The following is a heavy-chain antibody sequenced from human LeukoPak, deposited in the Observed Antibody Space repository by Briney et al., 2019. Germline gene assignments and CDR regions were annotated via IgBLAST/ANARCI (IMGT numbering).Heavy chain of an antibody. CDR2: INHSGST. J-gene: IGHJ3*02. CDR3: ARGRRAFDI. Sequence: SETLSLTCAVYGGSFSGYYWSWIRQPPGKGLEWIGEINHSGSTNYNPSLKSRVTISVDTSKNQFSLKLSSVTAADTAVYYCARGRRAFDIRGQGTMVTVSS. CDR1: GGSFSGYY. V-gene: IGHV4-34*01.